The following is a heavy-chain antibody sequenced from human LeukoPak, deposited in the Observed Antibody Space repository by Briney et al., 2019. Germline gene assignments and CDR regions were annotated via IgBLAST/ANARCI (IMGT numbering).Heavy chain of an antibody. Sequence: SETLSLTCTVSGGSISSGGYYWSWIRQPPGKGLEWIGYMYYSGSTNHNPSLKSRLTISVDTSKNQFSLKLSSVTAADTAVYYCANIPQSSGWYEYFQHWGQGTLVTVSS. J-gene: IGHJ1*01. CDR3: ANIPQSSGWYEYFQH. CDR1: GGSISSGGYY. CDR2: MYYSGST. V-gene: IGHV4-61*08. D-gene: IGHD6-19*01.